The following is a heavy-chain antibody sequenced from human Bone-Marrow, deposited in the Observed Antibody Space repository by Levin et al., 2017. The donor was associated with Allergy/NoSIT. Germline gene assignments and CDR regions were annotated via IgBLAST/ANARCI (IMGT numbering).Heavy chain of an antibody. D-gene: IGHD2-2*01. Sequence: LSLTCAASGFTFSSSGMHWVRQAPGKGLEWVAVISYDGSNKYYADSVKGRFTISRDNSKNTLYLQMNSLRAEDTAVYYCAKDGGLGYAICWYFDLWGRGTLVTVSS. J-gene: IGHJ2*01. CDR3: AKDGGLGYAICWYFDL. V-gene: IGHV3-30*18. CDR2: ISYDGSNK. CDR1: GFTFSSSG.